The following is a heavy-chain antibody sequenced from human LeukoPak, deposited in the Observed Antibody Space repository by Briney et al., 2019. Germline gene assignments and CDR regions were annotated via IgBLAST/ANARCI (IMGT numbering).Heavy chain of an antibody. J-gene: IGHJ4*02. CDR2: ISGSGGKT. V-gene: IGHV3-23*01. Sequence: QTGGSLRLSCAASGFTFSSYDMSWVRQAPGKGLEWVSAISGSGGKTYYADSVKGRFTISRDNSKNTLYLQMNSLRAEDTAVYNCAKDLAVGAPTGPHDYWGQGTLVTVSS. CDR1: GFTFSSYD. CDR3: AKDLAVGAPTGPHDY. D-gene: IGHD1-26*01.